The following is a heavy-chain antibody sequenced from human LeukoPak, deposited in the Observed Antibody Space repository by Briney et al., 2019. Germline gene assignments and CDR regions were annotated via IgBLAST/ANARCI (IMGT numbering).Heavy chain of an antibody. CDR2: IYTSGST. D-gene: IGHD5-24*01. J-gene: IGHJ4*02. CDR1: GGSISSYY. Sequence: PSETLSLTCTVSGGSISSYYWSWIRQPAGKGLDWIGRIYTSGSTNYNPSLKSRVTMSVDTSKNQISLKLSSVTAADTAVYYCARDKGSRDGYNHFDNWGQGTLVTVSS. CDR3: ARDKGSRDGYNHFDN. V-gene: IGHV4-4*07.